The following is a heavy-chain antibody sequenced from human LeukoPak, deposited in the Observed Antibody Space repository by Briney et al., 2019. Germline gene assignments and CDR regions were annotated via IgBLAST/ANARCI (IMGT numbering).Heavy chain of an antibody. CDR1: GGSISSSSYY. J-gene: IGHJ4*02. D-gene: IGHD5-24*01. Sequence: SETLSLTCTVSGGSISSSSYYWGWIRQPPGKGLEWIGSIFYSGSTNYNPSLKSRVTISVDTSKNQFSLKLSSVTAADTAVYYCARGFRRWLQPPPLDYWGQGTLVTVSS. CDR3: ARGFRRWLQPPPLDY. CDR2: IFYSGST. V-gene: IGHV4-39*07.